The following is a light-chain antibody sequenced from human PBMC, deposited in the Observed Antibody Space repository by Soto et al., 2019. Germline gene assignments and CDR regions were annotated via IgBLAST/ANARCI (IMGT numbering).Light chain of an antibody. Sequence: QPVLTQSPSASASLGASVKLTCTLSSGHSTYAIAWHQQQPEKGPRYLMKLNTDGSHSKGDGIPDRFSGSSSGAERHLTISSLQSEDEADYYCQTWGTAIHAVVFGGGTKVTVL. J-gene: IGLJ2*01. V-gene: IGLV4-69*01. CDR3: QTWGTAIHAVV. CDR1: SGHSTYA. CDR2: LNTDGSH.